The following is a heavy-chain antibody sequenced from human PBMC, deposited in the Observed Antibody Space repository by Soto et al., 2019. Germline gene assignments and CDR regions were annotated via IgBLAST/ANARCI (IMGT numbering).Heavy chain of an antibody. CDR1: GGSISSGGYY. CDR2: IYYSGST. J-gene: IGHJ3*02. CDR3: ARGDIVVVAATFLYACAFDI. Sequence: SETLSLTCTVSGGSISSGGYYWSWIRQHPGKGLEWIGYIYYSGSTYYNPSLKSRVTISVDTSKNQLSLKLSSVTAAETAVYYCARGDIVVVAATFLYACAFDIWGQGTMVTVSS. D-gene: IGHD2-15*01. V-gene: IGHV4-31*03.